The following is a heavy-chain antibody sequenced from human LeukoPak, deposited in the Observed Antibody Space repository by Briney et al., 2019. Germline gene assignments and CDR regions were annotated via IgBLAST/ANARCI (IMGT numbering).Heavy chain of an antibody. CDR1: GYTFTGYY. CDR2: INPNSGGT. D-gene: IGHD4-17*01. CDR3: ARYKFRTVTTSAPLGY. Sequence: ASVTVSCKASGYTFTGYYMHWVRQAPGQGLEWMGRINPNSGGTNYAQKFQGRVTMTRDTPISTAYMELSRLRSDDTAVYYCARYKFRTVTTSAPLGYWGQGTLVTVSS. V-gene: IGHV1-2*06. J-gene: IGHJ4*02.